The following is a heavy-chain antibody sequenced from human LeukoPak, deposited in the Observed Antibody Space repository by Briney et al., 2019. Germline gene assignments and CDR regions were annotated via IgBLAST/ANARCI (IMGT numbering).Heavy chain of an antibody. CDR2: IWYDGSNK. CDR3: ATSPMITFGGVITSSPGNYFDY. Sequence: GGSLRLSCAASGFTFSSYGMHWVRQAPGKGLEWVAVIWYDGSNKYYADSVKGRFTISRDNSKNTLYLQMNSLRAEDTAVYYCATSPMITFGGVITSSPGNYFDYWGQGTLVTVSS. V-gene: IGHV3-33*01. J-gene: IGHJ4*02. D-gene: IGHD3-16*02. CDR1: GFTFSSYG.